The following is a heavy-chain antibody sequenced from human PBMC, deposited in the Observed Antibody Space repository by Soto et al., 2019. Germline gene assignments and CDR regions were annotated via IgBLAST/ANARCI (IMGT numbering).Heavy chain of an antibody. CDR3: ARVFGDDYYDSSGAFDI. CDR2: ISAYNGNT. Sequence: GASVKVSCKASGYTFTSYGISWVRQAPGQGLEWMGWISAYNGNTNYAQKLQGRVTMTTDTSTSTAYMELRSLRSDDTAVYYCARVFGDDYYDSSGAFDIWGQGTMVTVS. J-gene: IGHJ3*02. D-gene: IGHD3-22*01. CDR1: GYTFTSYG. V-gene: IGHV1-18*01.